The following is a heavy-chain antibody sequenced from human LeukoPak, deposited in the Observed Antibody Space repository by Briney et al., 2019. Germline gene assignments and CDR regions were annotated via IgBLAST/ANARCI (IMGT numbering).Heavy chain of an antibody. CDR2: VSGGGSTT. CDR3: AKSLDYGGNRARLDF. CDR1: GFTFSDYY. J-gene: IGHJ4*02. Sequence: SGGSLRLSCAASGFTFSDYYMNWVRQAPGKGLEWVSAVSGGGSTTYYARSVKGRFTVSRDNSKNTLYLQMNSLRVDDTAVYYCAKSLDYGGNRARLDFWGQGTLVTVSS. D-gene: IGHD4-23*01. V-gene: IGHV3-23*01.